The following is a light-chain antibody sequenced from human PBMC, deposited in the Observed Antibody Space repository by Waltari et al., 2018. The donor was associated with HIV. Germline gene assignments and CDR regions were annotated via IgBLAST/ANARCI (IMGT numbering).Light chain of an antibody. Sequence: QSALTQPRSVSGSPGQSVTISCTGTSSDVGGYNFVSWYQQHPGKAPKLVIDDVSKWPAGVPDRFSGSKSGNTASLTISGLQAEDEADYYCCSYTGSYTWVFGGGTELTVL. J-gene: IGLJ3*02. CDR3: CSYTGSYTWV. V-gene: IGLV2-11*01. CDR2: DVS. CDR1: SSDVGGYNF.